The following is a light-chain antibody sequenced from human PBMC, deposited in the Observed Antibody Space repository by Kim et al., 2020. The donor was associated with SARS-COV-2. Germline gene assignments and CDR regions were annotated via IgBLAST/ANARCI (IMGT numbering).Light chain of an antibody. CDR3: QSYDSSNLWV. CDR1: SVRIASNY. V-gene: IGLV6-57*03. CDR2: EDN. Sequence: KTVTISSPRSSVRIASNYVQWYQQRPRSAPTTVISEDNQRPSGVPDRFSGSIDSSSNSASLTISGLKTEDEADYYCQSYDSSNLWVFGGGTQLTVL. J-gene: IGLJ3*02.